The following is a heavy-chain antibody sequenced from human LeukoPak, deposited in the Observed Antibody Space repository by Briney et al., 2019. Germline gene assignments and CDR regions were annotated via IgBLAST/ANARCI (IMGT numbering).Heavy chain of an antibody. V-gene: IGHV4-61*01. CDR1: GYSISSGYY. CDR2: MYYSGSA. Sequence: PSETLSLTCTVSGYSISSGYYWGWIRQPPGKGLEWIGYMYYSGSANYNPSLKSRVTISGDTSKNQFSLKLSSVTAADTAVYYCARAGSGYSYDNWGQGTLVTVSS. D-gene: IGHD5-18*01. J-gene: IGHJ4*02. CDR3: ARAGSGYSYDN.